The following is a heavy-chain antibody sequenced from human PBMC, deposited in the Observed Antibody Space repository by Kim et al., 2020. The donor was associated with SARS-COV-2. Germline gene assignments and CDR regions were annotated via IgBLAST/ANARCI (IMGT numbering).Heavy chain of an antibody. J-gene: IGHJ4*02. Sequence: GGSLRLSCVASGSTFSQYDTHWVRQAPGKGLEWVAVIWYHGRNQFYADPVKGRFTISRDNSKNTVYLQMNRLRAEDTAIYYCAIGPFYGSATNDDCWGQGTLVTVSS. CDR2: IWYHGRNQ. D-gene: IGHD3-10*01. CDR1: GSTFSQYD. CDR3: AIGPFYGSATNDDC. V-gene: IGHV3-33*08.